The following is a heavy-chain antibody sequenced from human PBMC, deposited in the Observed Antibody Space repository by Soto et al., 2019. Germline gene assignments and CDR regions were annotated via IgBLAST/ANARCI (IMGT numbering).Heavy chain of an antibody. J-gene: IGHJ4*02. D-gene: IGHD3-22*01. CDR3: ARTGYDRSGYFVEYYFDY. CDR2: ISNDGSKP. CDR1: GFTFSKYA. V-gene: IGHV3-30-3*01. Sequence: QVQLVESGGGVVQPERSLRLSCAASGFTFSKYAMHWVRQARGTGLEWVAVISNDGSKPYYANSVKGRFTISRDDSKNTRYLQMNSLREDDTAVYYCARTGYDRSGYFVEYYFDYWGQGTLVTVSS.